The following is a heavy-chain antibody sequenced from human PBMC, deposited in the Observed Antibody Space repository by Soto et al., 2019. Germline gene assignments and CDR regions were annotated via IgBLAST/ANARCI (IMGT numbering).Heavy chain of an antibody. J-gene: IGHJ4*02. CDR3: AASLAFDY. CDR2: ISSSSSYI. Sequence: GRSLRLSCEASGFTFSRYSMNWVRQAPGKGLEWVSSISSSSSYIYYADSVKGRFTISRDNAKNSLYLQMNSLRDEDPAVYYCAASLAFDYWGQGTLVTVSS. V-gene: IGHV3-21*01. CDR1: GFTFSRYS.